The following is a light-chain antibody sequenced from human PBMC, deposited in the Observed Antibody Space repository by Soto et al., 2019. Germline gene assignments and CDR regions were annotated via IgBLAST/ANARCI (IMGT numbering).Light chain of an antibody. Sequence: QAVVTQEPSLTVSPGGTVTLTCGSSTGTVTSGHYPYWFQQKPGQAPRTLIYDTVKKHSWTPARFSGSLLGGKAALTLSGAQPEDEADYYCLLSYNGPYVFGPGTMVTVL. V-gene: IGLV7-46*01. CDR2: DTV. J-gene: IGLJ1*01. CDR3: LLSYNGPYV. CDR1: TGTVTSGHY.